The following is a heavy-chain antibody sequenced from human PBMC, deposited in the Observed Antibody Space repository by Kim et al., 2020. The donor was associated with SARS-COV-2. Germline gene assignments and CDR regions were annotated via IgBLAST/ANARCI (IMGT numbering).Heavy chain of an antibody. CDR2: ISYDGSNK. V-gene: IGHV3-30*18. Sequence: GGSLRLSCAASGFTFSRYGMHWVRQAPGKGLEWVAVISYDGSNKYYADSVKGRFTISRDNSKNTLYLQMNSLRAEDTAVYYCAKASGGSGWYWGYFDYWGQGTLVTVSS. CDR1: GFTFSRYG. J-gene: IGHJ4*02. D-gene: IGHD6-19*01. CDR3: AKASGGSGWYWGYFDY.